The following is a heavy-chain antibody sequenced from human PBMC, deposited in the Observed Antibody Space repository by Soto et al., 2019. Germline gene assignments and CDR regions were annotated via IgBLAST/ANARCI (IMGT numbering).Heavy chain of an antibody. CDR1: GGSFSGYY. V-gene: IGHV4-34*01. CDR2: INHSGST. Sequence: KPSETLSLTCAVYGGSFSGYYWSWIRQPPGKGLEWIGEINHSGSTNYNPSLKSRVTISVDTSKNQFSLKLSSVTAADTAVYYCARGRLRFLEWLLEGGYFDYWGQGTLVTVSS. CDR3: ARGRLRFLEWLLEGGYFDY. J-gene: IGHJ4*02. D-gene: IGHD3-3*01.